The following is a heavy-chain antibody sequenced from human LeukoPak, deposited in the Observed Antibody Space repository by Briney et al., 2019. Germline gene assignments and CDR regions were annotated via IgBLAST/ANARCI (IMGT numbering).Heavy chain of an antibody. J-gene: IGHJ4*02. CDR2: ISCDGSNK. CDR1: GFTFSSYG. Sequence: PGRPLRISCAASGFTFSSYGMHWGRHAPGKGLGWVSVISCDGSNKFYVDSARGRFIISTDNSKNTLYLQISSVRVDDTCVYFCAKDRGGATVIPWDWRQGTVVSVSS. D-gene: IGHD4-17*01. V-gene: IGHV3-30*18. CDR3: AKDRGGATVIPWD.